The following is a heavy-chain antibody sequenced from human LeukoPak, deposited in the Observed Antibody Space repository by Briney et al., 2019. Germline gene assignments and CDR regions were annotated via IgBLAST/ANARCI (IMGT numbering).Heavy chain of an antibody. CDR2: ISSSSRDT. CDR3: VRGLATAYGMDV. Sequence: PGGSVRLPCAASGFIFSHYYMSWIRQAPGKGLEWVSYISSSSRDTNYAGSVRGRFTFSRDNAKKSVYLQMNSLRAEDTAVYYCVRGLATAYGMDVWGQGTTVTVAS. CDR1: GFIFSHYY. V-gene: IGHV3-11*05. D-gene: IGHD5-12*01. J-gene: IGHJ6*02.